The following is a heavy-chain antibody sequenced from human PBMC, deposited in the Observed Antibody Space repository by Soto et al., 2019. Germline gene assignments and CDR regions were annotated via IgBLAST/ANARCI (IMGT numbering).Heavy chain of an antibody. V-gene: IGHV4-34*01. CDR3: ARRASPSPMVRGVKVYYYGMDV. CDR2: INHSGST. D-gene: IGHD3-10*01. J-gene: IGHJ6*02. Sequence: SRISKKKRKGLEWIGEINHSGSTNYNPSLKSRVTISVETAKKQFSLKLSSVTAADTAVYYCARRASPSPMVRGVKVYYYGMDVSGQRTTVSVSS.